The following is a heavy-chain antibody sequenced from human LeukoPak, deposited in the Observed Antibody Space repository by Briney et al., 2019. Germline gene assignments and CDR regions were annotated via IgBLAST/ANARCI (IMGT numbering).Heavy chain of an antibody. CDR1: GGSISSGSYY. D-gene: IGHD3-3*01. V-gene: IGHV4-61*02. Sequence: SETLSLTCTVSGGSISSGSYYWSWIRQPAGKGLEWIGRIYTSGSTNYNPSLKSRVTISVDTSKNQFSLKLSSVTAADTAVYYSASAYYDFWSGYYEGYFQHWGQGTLVTVSS. J-gene: IGHJ1*01. CDR3: ASAYYDFWSGYYEGYFQH. CDR2: IYTSGST.